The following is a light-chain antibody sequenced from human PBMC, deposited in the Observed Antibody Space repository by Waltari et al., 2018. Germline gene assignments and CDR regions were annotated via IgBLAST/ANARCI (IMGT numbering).Light chain of an antibody. CDR3: NSYTNSGTYV. CDR1: RRDVGTHNY. J-gene: IGLJ1*01. V-gene: IGLV2-14*03. Sequence: QSALTQPASVSGSPGQSITLSCPGTRRDVGTHNYVSWYQQRPGKAPDLIIFDVSNRPSGVSIRFSGSKSGNTASLTISGLQAEDEADYYCNSYTNSGTYVFGSGTKVTVL. CDR2: DVS.